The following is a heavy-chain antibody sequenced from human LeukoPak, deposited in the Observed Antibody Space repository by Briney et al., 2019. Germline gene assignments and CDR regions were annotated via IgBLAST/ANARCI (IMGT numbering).Heavy chain of an antibody. CDR2: VSGSGRDT. D-gene: IGHD3-16*01. J-gene: IGHJ4*02. V-gene: IGHV3-23*01. CDR1: GLTFTNYA. Sequence: GGSLRLSCAASGLTFTNYAMSWVRQTPGKGLEWVSSVSGSGRDTYYADSVKGRVTISRDNSKSTLYLQMNSLRADDAAVYYCAQDYAGFRRYWGQGTLVTVSS. CDR3: AQDYAGFRRY.